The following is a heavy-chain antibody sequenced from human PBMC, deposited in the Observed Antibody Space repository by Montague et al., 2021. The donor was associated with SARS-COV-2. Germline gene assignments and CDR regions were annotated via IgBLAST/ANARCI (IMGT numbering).Heavy chain of an antibody. Sequence: TIYYSDSVKGRFTISRDNDKNSLYLPMNSLRAEDTAVYYSGRIRKDADYWGQGTLVTVSS. V-gene: IGHV3-11*01. J-gene: IGHJ4*02. CDR3: GRIRKDADY. CDR2: TI. D-gene: IGHD2-15*01.